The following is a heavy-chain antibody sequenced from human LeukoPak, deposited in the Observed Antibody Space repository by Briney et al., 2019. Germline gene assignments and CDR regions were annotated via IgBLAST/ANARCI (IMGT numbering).Heavy chain of an antibody. V-gene: IGHV3-74*01. CDR3: VKDDDQYGVDY. J-gene: IGHJ4*02. CDR2: VKSDGTYT. D-gene: IGHD4-17*01. Sequence: GGSLRLSCAASGFTFSSYWMHWVRQAPGKGLACVSRVKSDGTYTSYADSVKGRFTISRDNAKNTLYLQMSSLRAEDTAVYYCVKDDDQYGVDYWGQGTLVTVSS. CDR1: GFTFSSYW.